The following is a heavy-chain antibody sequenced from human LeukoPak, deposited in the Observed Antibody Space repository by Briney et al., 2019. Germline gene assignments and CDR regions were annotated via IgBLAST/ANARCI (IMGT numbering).Heavy chain of an antibody. J-gene: IGHJ4*02. Sequence: GGSLRLSRAASGFTFSSYSMNWVRQAPGKGLEWVSYISGSTSTIYYADSVKGRFTISRDNAKNSLYLQMNSLRAEDTALYYCARDPRGDSSGFYPNLGYWGQGTLVTVSS. CDR3: ARDPRGDSSGFYPNLGY. CDR1: GFTFSSYS. V-gene: IGHV3-48*01. D-gene: IGHD3-22*01. CDR2: ISGSTSTI.